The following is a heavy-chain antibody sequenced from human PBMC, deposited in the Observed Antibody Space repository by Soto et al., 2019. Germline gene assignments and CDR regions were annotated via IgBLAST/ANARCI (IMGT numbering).Heavy chain of an antibody. J-gene: IGHJ6*03. D-gene: IGHD2-2*02. CDR2: IYYSGST. Sequence: PSETLSLTCTVSGGSISSGGYYWSWIRQHPGKGLEWIGYIYYSGSTYYNPSLKSRVTISVDTSKNQFSLKLSSVTAEDTAVYYCAKAPTRGYCSSTSCYSLDYYYYYMDVWGKGTTVTVSS. CDR1: GGSISSGGYY. V-gene: IGHV4-31*03. CDR3: AKAPTRGYCSSTSCYSLDYYYYYMDV.